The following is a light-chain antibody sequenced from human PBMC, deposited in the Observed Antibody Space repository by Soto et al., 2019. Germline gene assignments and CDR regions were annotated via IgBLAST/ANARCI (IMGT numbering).Light chain of an antibody. V-gene: IGLV2-23*02. CDR2: EVS. Sequence: QSVLTQPASVSGAPGQSITISCPGTSKEFGSYNVVSWYQQHPGKAPKLLIYEVSKRPSGVSDRFSGSKSGNTASLTISGLQAEDEADYHCCSYAGSSSAYVFGTGTKVTVL. J-gene: IGLJ1*01. CDR3: CSYAGSSSAYV. CDR1: SKEFGSYNV.